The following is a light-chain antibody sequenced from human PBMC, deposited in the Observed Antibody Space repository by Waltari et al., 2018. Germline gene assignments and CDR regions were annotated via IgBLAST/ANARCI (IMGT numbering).Light chain of an antibody. V-gene: IGKV3-15*01. CDR3: QQYNEWPYT. Sequence: ETIMTQSPATLSVSPGASATLPCRASKNIGNNLAWYQQTPGQAPRLLIYVTSSRSTGIPGRFFGAGSGTDFTLTISSLQSEDFGVYYCQQYNEWPYTFGQGTKVDLK. CDR2: VTS. CDR1: KNIGNN. J-gene: IGKJ2*01.